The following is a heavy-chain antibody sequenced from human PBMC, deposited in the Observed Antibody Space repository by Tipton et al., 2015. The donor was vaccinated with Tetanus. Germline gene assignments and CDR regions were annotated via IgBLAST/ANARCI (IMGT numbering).Heavy chain of an antibody. CDR2: IYYSGST. J-gene: IGHJ4*02. CDR1: GGSISSSSYY. V-gene: IGHV4-39*01. Sequence: TLSLTCTVSGGSISSSSYYWGWIRQPPGKGLEWIGSIYYSGSTYYNPSLKSRVTISVDTSKNQFSLKLSSVTAADTAVYYCAKLRYFDTYYFDYWGQGTLVTVSS. D-gene: IGHD3-9*01. CDR3: AKLRYFDTYYFDY.